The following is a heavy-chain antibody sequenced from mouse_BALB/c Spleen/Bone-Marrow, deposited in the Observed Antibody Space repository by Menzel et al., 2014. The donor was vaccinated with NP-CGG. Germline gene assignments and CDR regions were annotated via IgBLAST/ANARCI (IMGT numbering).Heavy chain of an antibody. Sequence: EVKLMESGGGLVQPGGSLKLSCAASGFDFSRYWMSWVRQAPGKGLEWIREINPDSSTINYTPSLKDKFIISRDNAKNTLYLQMSKVRSEDTALYYCARPPLYYDYAWFAYWGQGTLVTVSA. D-gene: IGHD2-4*01. CDR3: ARPPLYYDYAWFAY. CDR2: INPDSSTI. CDR1: GFDFSRYW. V-gene: IGHV4-1*02. J-gene: IGHJ3*01.